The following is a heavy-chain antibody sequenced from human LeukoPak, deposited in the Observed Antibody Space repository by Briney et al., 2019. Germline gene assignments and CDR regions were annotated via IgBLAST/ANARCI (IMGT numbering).Heavy chain of an antibody. J-gene: IGHJ6*03. CDR1: GYTFTSYY. D-gene: IGHD2-8*01. CDR2: INPSGGST. V-gene: IGHV1-46*01. Sequence: ASVKVSCKASGYTFTSYYMHWVRQAPGQGLEWMGIINPSGGSTSYAQKFQGRVTMTRDMSTSTVYMELSSLRSEDTAVYYCARDLNVGYGSYHGERRVYYYYMDVWGKGTTVTVSS. CDR3: ARDLNVGYGSYHGERRVYYYYMDV.